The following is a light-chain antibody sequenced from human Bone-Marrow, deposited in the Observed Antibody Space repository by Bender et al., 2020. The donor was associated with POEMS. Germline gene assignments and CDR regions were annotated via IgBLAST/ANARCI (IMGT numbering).Light chain of an antibody. CDR3: SSYSTSGAQV. Sequence: QSALSQPASVSGSLGQSVTISCTGTSSDVGGFYYVSWYQQHPGTSPKLIIYDVTYRPSWLSHRFSGSGFGNTASLTISGLQADDEADYYCSSYSTSGAQVFGTGTKVTV. CDR2: DVT. CDR1: SSDVGGFYY. J-gene: IGLJ1*01. V-gene: IGLV2-14*01.